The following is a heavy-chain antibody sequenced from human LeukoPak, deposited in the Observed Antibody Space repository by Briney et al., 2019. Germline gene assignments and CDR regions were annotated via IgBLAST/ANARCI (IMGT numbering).Heavy chain of an antibody. Sequence: GASVKVSCKASGGTFSSYAISWVRQAPGQGLEWMGWINTNTGNPTYAQGFTGRFVFSLDTSVSTAYLQISSLKAEDTAVYYCARWAYYYDSSGYYPSDYWGQGTLVTVSS. CDR1: GGTFSSYA. CDR3: ARWAYYYDSSGYYPSDY. CDR2: INTNTGNP. D-gene: IGHD3-22*01. V-gene: IGHV7-4-1*02. J-gene: IGHJ4*02.